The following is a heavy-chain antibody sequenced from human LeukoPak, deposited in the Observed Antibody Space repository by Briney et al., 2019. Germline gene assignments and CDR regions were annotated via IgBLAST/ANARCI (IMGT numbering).Heavy chain of an antibody. CDR1: GYTFTGYY. CDR2: INPNSGGT. D-gene: IGHD3-22*01. CDR3: ARENGYDSSGYYFDY. V-gene: IGHV1-2*02. Sequence: ASVTVSCTSSGYTFTGYYMHWVRQAPGQGLGWMGWINPNSGGTNYAQKFQGRVTMTRDTSISTAYMELSRLRYDDTAVYYCARENGYDSSGYYFDYWGQGTLVTVSS. J-gene: IGHJ4*02.